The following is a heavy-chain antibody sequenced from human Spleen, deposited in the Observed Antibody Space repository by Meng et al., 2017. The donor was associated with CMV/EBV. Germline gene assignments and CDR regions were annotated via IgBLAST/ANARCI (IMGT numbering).Heavy chain of an antibody. V-gene: IGHV1-18*01. D-gene: IGHD3-22*01. J-gene: IGHJ4*02. Sequence: QVQLVQSGAEVKKPGAAVKVSCKASGYTFTSYGISWVRQAPGQGLEWMGWISAYNGNTNYAQKLQGRVTMTTDTSTSTAYMELRSLRSDDTAVYYCARDSLDYDSSGYYPFDYWGQGTLVTVSS. CDR3: ARDSLDYDSSGYYPFDY. CDR2: ISAYNGNT. CDR1: GYTFTSYG.